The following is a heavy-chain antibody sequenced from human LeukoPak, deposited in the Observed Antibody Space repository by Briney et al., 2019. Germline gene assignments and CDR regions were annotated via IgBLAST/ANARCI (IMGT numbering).Heavy chain of an antibody. J-gene: IGHJ4*02. CDR3: ARGVGSTAVLDH. CDR1: GYTFTGYY. V-gene: IGHV1-2*02. D-gene: IGHD1-26*01. CDR2: INPKNGTT. Sequence: ASVKVSCKASGYTFTGYYIFWMRQDPGQGLEWMGWINPKNGTTKYAQKSQGRVTLTRDTSISTAYMEISRVTYDDTAVYFCARGVGSTAVLDHWGQGTLVTVSS.